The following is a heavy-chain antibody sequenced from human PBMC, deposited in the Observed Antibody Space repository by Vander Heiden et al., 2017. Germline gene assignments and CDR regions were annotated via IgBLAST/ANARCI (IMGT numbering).Heavy chain of an antibody. Sequence: EVQLVESGGGLVKPGGSLRPACAAPGFTFSNAGISWVRQAPGKGLEWVGRIKSKTDGGTTDYAAPVKGRFTISRDDSKNTLYLQMNSLKTEDTAVYYCTTDRLDLMATILVDYWGQGTLVTVSS. CDR2: IKSKTDGGTT. J-gene: IGHJ4*02. D-gene: IGHD5-12*01. CDR1: GFTFSNAG. CDR3: TTDRLDLMATILVDY. V-gene: IGHV3-15*01.